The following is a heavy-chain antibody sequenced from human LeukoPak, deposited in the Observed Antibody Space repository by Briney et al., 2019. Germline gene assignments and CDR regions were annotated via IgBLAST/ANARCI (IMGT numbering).Heavy chain of an antibody. CDR1: GFTFGDYA. J-gene: IGHJ4*02. V-gene: IGHV3-49*04. D-gene: IGHD3-10*01. Sequence: GGSLRLSCTASGFTFGDYAVSWVRQAPGKGLEWVGFIRSKAYGGTTEYAASVKGRSTISRDDSKSIAYLQLNSLKTEDTAVYYCARFVPYFDYWGQGTLVTVSS. CDR2: IRSKAYGGTT. CDR3: ARFVPYFDY.